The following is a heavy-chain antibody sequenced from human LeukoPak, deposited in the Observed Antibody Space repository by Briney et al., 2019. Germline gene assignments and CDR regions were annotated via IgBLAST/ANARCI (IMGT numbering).Heavy chain of an antibody. D-gene: IGHD2-2*01. Sequence: SDTLSLTCAVYGGSFSGYYWSWIRQPAGKGLEWSGRIYTSGSTNYNPSLKSRVTMSVDTSKNQFSLKLSSVTAADTAVYYCARDRRSKYRQYCSSTSCYNWFDPWGQGTLVTVSS. CDR1: GGSFSGYY. CDR2: IYTSGST. J-gene: IGHJ5*02. CDR3: ARDRRSKYRQYCSSTSCYNWFDP. V-gene: IGHV4-4*07.